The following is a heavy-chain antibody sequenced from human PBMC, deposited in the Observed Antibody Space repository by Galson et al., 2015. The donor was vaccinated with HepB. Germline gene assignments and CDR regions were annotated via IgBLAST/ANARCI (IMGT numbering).Heavy chain of an antibody. Sequence: SVKVSCKASGYTFTNYYMHWVRQAPGQGLEWMGIINPSGGSTSYVQKFQGRVTMTRDTSTTTVYMELSSLRSEDTAVYYCARGGYGDYELTDYWGQGTLVTVSS. V-gene: IGHV1-46*01. J-gene: IGHJ4*02. D-gene: IGHD4-17*01. CDR1: GYTFTNYY. CDR2: INPSGGST. CDR3: ARGGYGDYELTDY.